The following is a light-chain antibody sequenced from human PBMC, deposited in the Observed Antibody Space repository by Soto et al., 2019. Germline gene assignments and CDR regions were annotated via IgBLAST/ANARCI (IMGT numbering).Light chain of an antibody. CDR1: SSDVGAYDY. V-gene: IGLV2-11*01. CDR2: DVS. CDR3: CSYAGSYTYV. Sequence: QSVLTQPASVSGSPGQSITFSCTGTSSDVGAYDYVSWYQQHPGKAPKLIIYDVSKRPSGVPDRFSGSKSGNTASLTISGLQAEDEADYYCCSYAGSYTYVFGTGTKLTVL. J-gene: IGLJ1*01.